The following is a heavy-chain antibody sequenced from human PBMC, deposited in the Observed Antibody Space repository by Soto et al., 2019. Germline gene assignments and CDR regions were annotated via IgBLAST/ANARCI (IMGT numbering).Heavy chain of an antibody. D-gene: IGHD2-8*01. CDR2: ISAYNGNT. Sequence: ASVKVSCKASGYTFTSYGISWVRQAPGQGLEWMGWISAYNGNTNYAQKLQGRVTMTTDTSTSTAYMELRSLRSDDTAVYYCARDHCTNGVCPNYYYHYGMDVWGQGTTVTVSS. CDR3: ARDHCTNGVCPNYYYHYGMDV. J-gene: IGHJ6*02. V-gene: IGHV1-18*01. CDR1: GYTFTSYG.